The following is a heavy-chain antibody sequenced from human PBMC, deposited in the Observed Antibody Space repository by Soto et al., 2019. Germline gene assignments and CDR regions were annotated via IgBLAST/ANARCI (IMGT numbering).Heavy chain of an antibody. CDR3: ARGRNYYGSGSYSVDY. Sequence: QVQLQQWGAGLLKPSETLSLTCAVYGGSFSGYYWSWIRQPPGKGLEWIGEINHSGSTNYNPSLKSRATISVDTSKNQFSLKLSSVTAADTALYYCARGRNYYGSGSYSVDYWGQGTLVTVSS. V-gene: IGHV4-34*01. CDR2: INHSGST. CDR1: GGSFSGYY. J-gene: IGHJ4*02. D-gene: IGHD3-10*01.